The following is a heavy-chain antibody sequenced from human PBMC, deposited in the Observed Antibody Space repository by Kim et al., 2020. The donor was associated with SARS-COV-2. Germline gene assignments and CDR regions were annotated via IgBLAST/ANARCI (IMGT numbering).Heavy chain of an antibody. CDR3: ARLVWGDSSGYSDYYGMDV. D-gene: IGHD3-22*01. J-gene: IGHJ6*02. CDR2: IIPIFGTA. V-gene: IGHV1-69*13. CDR1: GGTFSSYA. Sequence: SVKVSCKASGGTFSSYAISWVRQAPGQGLEWMGGIIPIFGTANYAQKFQGRVTIIADESTSTAYMELSSLRSEDTAVYYCARLVWGDSSGYSDYYGMDVWGQGTTVTVSS.